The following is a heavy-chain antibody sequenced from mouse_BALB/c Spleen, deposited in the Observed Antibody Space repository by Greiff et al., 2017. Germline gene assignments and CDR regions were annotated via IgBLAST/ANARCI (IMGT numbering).Heavy chain of an antibody. CDR1: GFTFSDYY. Sequence: EVHLVESGGGLVKPGGSLKLSCAASGFTFSDYYMYWVRQTPEKRLEWVATISDGGSYTYYPDSVKGRFTISRDNAKNNLYLQMSSLKSEDTAMYYCARGGGYGNYPNYYAMDYWGQGTSVTVSS. CDR3: ARGGGYGNYPNYYAMDY. V-gene: IGHV5-4*02. CDR2: ISDGGSYT. J-gene: IGHJ4*01. D-gene: IGHD2-1*01.